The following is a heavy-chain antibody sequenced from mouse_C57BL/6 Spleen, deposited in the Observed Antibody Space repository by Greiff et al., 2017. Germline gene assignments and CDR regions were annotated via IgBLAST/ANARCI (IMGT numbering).Heavy chain of an antibody. J-gene: IGHJ1*03. CDR3: ARNTSLLRYTYCDV. D-gene: IGHD1-1*01. CDR2: ISYSGST. V-gene: IGHV3-1*01. CDR1: GYSITSGYD. Sequence: EVQLVESGPGMVKPSQSLSLTCTVTGYSITSGYDWHWIRHFPGNKLEWMGYISYSGSTNYNPSLKSRISITHDTSKNPFFLKLNSVTTEDTATDYCARNTSLLRYTYCDVWGTGTTVTVSS.